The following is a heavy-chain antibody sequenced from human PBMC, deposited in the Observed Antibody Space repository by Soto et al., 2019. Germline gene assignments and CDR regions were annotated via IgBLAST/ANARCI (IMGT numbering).Heavy chain of an antibody. CDR3: AKGRGPAYYDFWSGYFEVDAFDI. Sequence: EVQLLESGGGLVQPGGSLRLSCAASGFTFSSYAMSWVRQAPGKGLEWVSAISGSGGSTYYADSGKGRFTISRDNSKNTLYLQMNSLRAEDTAVYYCAKGRGPAYYDFWSGYFEVDAFDIRGQGTMVTVSS. CDR1: GFTFSSYA. D-gene: IGHD3-3*01. V-gene: IGHV3-23*01. CDR2: ISGSGGST. J-gene: IGHJ3*02.